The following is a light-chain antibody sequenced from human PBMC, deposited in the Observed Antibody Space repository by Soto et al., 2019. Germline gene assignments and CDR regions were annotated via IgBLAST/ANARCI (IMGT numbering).Light chain of an antibody. V-gene: IGKV1-27*01. CDR3: QKYNSVPIT. CDR2: AAS. CDR1: QGISNN. J-gene: IGKJ5*01. Sequence: DIQMTQSPSSLSASVGDRVTITCRASQGISNNLAWYQQKPGKVPKLLIYAASTLQSGVPSRFSGSGSGADFTLTISSLQPEDVATYYCQKYNSVPITFGQGTRLEIK.